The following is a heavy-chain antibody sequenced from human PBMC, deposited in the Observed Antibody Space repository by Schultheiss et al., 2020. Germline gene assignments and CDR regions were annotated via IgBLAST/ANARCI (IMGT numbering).Heavy chain of an antibody. Sequence: GESLKISCAASGFTFSNYWMHWVRQAPGKGLVWVSRINSDGSSTSYADSVKGRLTISRDNAKNTLYLQMNSLRAEDTAVYYCARGGTVTTYYYYGMDVWGQGTTVTGSS. CDR2: INSDGSST. V-gene: IGHV3-74*01. J-gene: IGHJ6*02. D-gene: IGHD4-17*01. CDR1: GFTFSNYW. CDR3: ARGGTVTTYYYYGMDV.